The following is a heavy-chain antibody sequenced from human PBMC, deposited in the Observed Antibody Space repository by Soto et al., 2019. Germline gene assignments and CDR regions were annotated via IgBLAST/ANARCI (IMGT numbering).Heavy chain of an antibody. CDR1: GFTFSNYW. D-gene: IGHD1-1*01. V-gene: IGHV3-7*03. CDR2: INEHGSEM. Sequence: EVQLVGSGGGLVQPGGSLRLSCALSGFTFSNYWMNWVRQAPGKGLEWVANINEHGSEMHYVDSVKGRFTISRDNAKNSVDLQMNSLRAEDTAVYYCLSFWTDSWGQGTLVTVSS. J-gene: IGHJ4*02. CDR3: LSFWTDS.